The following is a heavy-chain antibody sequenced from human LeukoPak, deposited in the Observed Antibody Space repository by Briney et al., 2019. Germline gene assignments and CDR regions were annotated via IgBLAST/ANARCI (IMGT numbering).Heavy chain of an antibody. CDR1: GGSISSYY. CDR2: VYYSGST. D-gene: IGHD3-22*01. CDR3: ARNYDTSDYYLLDVFDI. Sequence: SETLSLTCTVSGGSISSYYWSWIRQPPGKGLEWIGYVYYSGSTNYNPSLKSRVTISVDTSKKQFSLQLNSVTPEDTAVYYCARNYDTSDYYLLDVFDIWGQGTMVTVSS. V-gene: IGHV4-59*12. J-gene: IGHJ3*02.